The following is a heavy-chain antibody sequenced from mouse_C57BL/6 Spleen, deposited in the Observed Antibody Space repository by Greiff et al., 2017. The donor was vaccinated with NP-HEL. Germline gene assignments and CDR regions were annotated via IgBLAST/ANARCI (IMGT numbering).Heavy chain of an antibody. CDR2: ILPGSGST. D-gene: IGHD1-1*01. Sequence: VQLQESGAELMKPGASVKLSCKATGYTFTGYWIEWVKQRPGHGLEWIGEILPGSGSTNYNEKFKGKATFTADTSSNTAYMQLSSPTTEDSAIYYCASPLYYGSRTFAYWGQGTLVTVSA. J-gene: IGHJ3*01. CDR1: GYTFTGYW. V-gene: IGHV1-9*01. CDR3: ASPLYYGSRTFAY.